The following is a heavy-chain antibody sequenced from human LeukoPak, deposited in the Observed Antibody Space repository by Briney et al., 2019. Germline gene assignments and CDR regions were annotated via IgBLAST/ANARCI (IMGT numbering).Heavy chain of an antibody. D-gene: IGHD5-24*01. J-gene: IGHJ3*02. V-gene: IGHV4-59*01. CDR3: ARQVRRRDGYNLSAFDI. CDR2: IYYSGST. CDR1: GGSMSSYY. Sequence: SETLSLTCTVSGGSMSSYYWSWIRQSPGKGLEWIGYIYYSGSTNYNPSLKSRVTISVDTSKNQFSLKLSSVTAADTAVYYCARQVRRRDGYNLSAFDIWGQGTMVTVSS.